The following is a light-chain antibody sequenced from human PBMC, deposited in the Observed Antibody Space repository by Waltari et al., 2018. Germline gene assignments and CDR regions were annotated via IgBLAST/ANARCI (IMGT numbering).Light chain of an antibody. CDR3: SSYAAINTWI. CDR1: SSDIGAYNY. CDR2: DVS. J-gene: IGLJ2*01. V-gene: IGLV2-11*01. Sequence: QAALTQPPSVSGSPGQSVTFSCTGTSSDIGAYNYVSWYQQHPDKAPKLIIYDVSNRPSGVSDRFSGSKSGNTASLTISGLQAEDEADYYCSSYAAINTWIFGGGTRLTVL.